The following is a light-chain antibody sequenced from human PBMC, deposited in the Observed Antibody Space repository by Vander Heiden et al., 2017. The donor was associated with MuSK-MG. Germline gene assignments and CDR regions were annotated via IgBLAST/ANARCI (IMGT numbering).Light chain of an antibody. J-gene: IGLJ2*01. Sequence: SSVLAQSPSVSVAPGQTASITCGGDNIGSKSVHWYQQMPGQAPVLVVYDDTDRPSGIPERFSCSHSGNTATLTISRVEAGDEADYHCQVSENSSDHWAVFGGGTKLTVL. V-gene: IGLV3-21*02. CDR1: NIGSKS. CDR3: QVSENSSDHWAV. CDR2: DDT.